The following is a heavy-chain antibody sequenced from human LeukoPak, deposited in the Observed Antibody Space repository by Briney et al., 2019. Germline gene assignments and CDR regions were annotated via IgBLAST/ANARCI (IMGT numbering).Heavy chain of an antibody. Sequence: ASVKVSCKASGYTLTGYYMHWVRQAPGQGLEWMGWINPNSGGTNYAQKFQGRVTMTRDTSISTAYMELSRLRSDDTAVYYCAREEVDTAMATMYYYYGMDVWGQGTTVTVSS. CDR3: AREEVDTAMATMYYYYGMDV. CDR1: GYTLTGYY. V-gene: IGHV1-2*02. D-gene: IGHD5-18*01. J-gene: IGHJ6*02. CDR2: INPNSGGT.